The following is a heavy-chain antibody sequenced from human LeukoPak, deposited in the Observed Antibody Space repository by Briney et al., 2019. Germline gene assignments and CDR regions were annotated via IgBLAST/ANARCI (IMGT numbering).Heavy chain of an antibody. Sequence: ASVKVSCKASGYTFTSYDINWVRQATGQGLEWMGWMNPNSGNTGCAQKFQGRVTMTRNTSISTAYMELSSLRSEDTAVYYCAIGVVPAASDYWGQGTLVTVSS. V-gene: IGHV1-8*01. J-gene: IGHJ4*02. CDR2: MNPNSGNT. D-gene: IGHD2-2*01. CDR1: GYTFTSYD. CDR3: AIGVVPAASDY.